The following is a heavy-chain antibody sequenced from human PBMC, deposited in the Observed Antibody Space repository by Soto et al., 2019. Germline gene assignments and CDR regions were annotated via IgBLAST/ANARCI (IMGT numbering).Heavy chain of an antibody. J-gene: IGHJ4*02. V-gene: IGHV4-39*01. D-gene: IGHD3-22*01. CDR3: ARSSGYYYDSSGFYPFAFDY. Sequence: SETLSLTCTVSGGSISSSSYYWGWIRQPPGKGLEWIGSAFYSGTTYYNPSLKSRVTISVDTSKNQFSLKLSSVTAADTAGYYCARSSGYYYDSSGFYPFAFDYWGQGTRVTVS. CDR2: AFYSGTT. CDR1: GGSISSSSYY.